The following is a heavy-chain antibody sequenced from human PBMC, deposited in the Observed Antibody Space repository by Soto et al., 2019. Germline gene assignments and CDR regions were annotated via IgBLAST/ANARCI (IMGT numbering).Heavy chain of an antibody. CDR1: GGSISSSSYY. CDR3: ARVAEQLGTTYYYGMDV. V-gene: IGHV4-39*07. Sequence: PSETLSLTCTVSGGSISSSSYYWGWIRQPPGKGLEWIGSIYYSGSTYYNPSLKSRVTISVDTFKNQFSLKLSSVTAADTAVYYCARVAEQLGTTYYYGMDVWGQGTTVS. J-gene: IGHJ6*02. D-gene: IGHD6-6*01. CDR2: IYYSGST.